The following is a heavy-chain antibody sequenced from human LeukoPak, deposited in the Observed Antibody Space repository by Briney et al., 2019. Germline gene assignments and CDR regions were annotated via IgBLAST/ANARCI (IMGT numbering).Heavy chain of an antibody. V-gene: IGHV3-33*01. CDR2: IWYDGSNK. CDR3: ARGAYGVRYFDWLFDY. Sequence: GRSLRLSCAASGFTFSSYGMHWVRQPPGKGLEWVAVIWYDGSNKYYADYVKGRFTISRDNSKNTLYLQMNSLRAEDTAVYYCARGAYGVRYFDWLFDYWGQGTLVTVSS. CDR1: GFTFSSYG. D-gene: IGHD3-9*01. J-gene: IGHJ4*02.